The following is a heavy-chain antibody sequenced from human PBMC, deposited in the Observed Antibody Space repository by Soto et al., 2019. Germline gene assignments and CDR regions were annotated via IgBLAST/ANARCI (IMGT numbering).Heavy chain of an antibody. CDR2: IIPILGIA. CDR3: AREARITMVRAPYYAFDI. CDR1: GGTFSSYT. Sequence: GASVKVSCKASGGTFSSYTISWVRQAPGQGLEWMGRIIPILGIANYAQKFQGRVTITADKSTSTAYMELSSLRSEDTAVYYCAREARITMVRAPYYAFDIWGQGTMVTVSS. J-gene: IGHJ3*02. V-gene: IGHV1-69*04. D-gene: IGHD3-10*01.